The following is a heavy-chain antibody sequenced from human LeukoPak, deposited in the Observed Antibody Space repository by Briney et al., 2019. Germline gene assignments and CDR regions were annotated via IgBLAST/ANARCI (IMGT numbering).Heavy chain of an antibody. V-gene: IGHV1-2*02. CDR3: ARSYSSSWYMSFDY. CDR1: GYTFTGYY. J-gene: IGHJ4*02. CDR2: INPNSGGT. D-gene: IGHD6-13*01. Sequence: ASVTVSCKASGYTFTGYYMHWVRQAPGQGLEWMGWINPNSGGTNYAQKFQGRVTMTRDTSISTAYMELSRLRSDDTAVYYCARSYSSSWYMSFDYWGQGTLVTVSS.